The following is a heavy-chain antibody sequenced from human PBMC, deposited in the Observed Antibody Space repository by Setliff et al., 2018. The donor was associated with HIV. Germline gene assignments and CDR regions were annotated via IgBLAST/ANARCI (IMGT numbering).Heavy chain of an antibody. CDR2: INHSGKT. D-gene: IGHD6-13*01. Sequence: SETLSLTCTVYGGSFSGYYWTWIRQPPGKGLEWIGDINHSGKTNYNRSLKSRVTISLDTSKNQFSLRLTSVTAADTAVYYCAREGGTGRSSWYGAYWYDPWGQGTMVTVSS. J-gene: IGHJ5*01. CDR3: AREGGTGRSSWYGAYWYDP. V-gene: IGHV4-34*01. CDR1: GGSFSGYY.